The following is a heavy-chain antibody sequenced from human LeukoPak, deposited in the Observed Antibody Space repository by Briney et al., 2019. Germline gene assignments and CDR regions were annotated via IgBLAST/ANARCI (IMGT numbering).Heavy chain of an antibody. CDR3: ARGKYYYGSGSPRGPFDI. Sequence: GGSLRLSCAASGFTFSSYAMHWVRQAPGKGLEWVAVISYDGSNKYYADSVKGRFTISRDNSKNTLYLQMNSLRAEDTAVYYCARGKYYYGSGSPRGPFDIWGQGTMVTVSS. V-gene: IGHV3-30-3*01. CDR1: GFTFSSYA. CDR2: ISYDGSNK. J-gene: IGHJ3*02. D-gene: IGHD3-10*01.